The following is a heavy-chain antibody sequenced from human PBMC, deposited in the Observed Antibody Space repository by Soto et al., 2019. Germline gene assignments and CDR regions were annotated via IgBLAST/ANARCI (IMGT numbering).Heavy chain of an antibody. CDR3: ARRGSIAVAGTFDY. D-gene: IGHD6-19*01. CDR1: GGSISSSSYY. V-gene: IGHV4-39*01. CDR2: IYYSGST. Sequence: SETLSLTCTVSGGSISSSSYYWGWIRQPPGKGLEWIGSIYYSGSTYYNPSLKSRVTISVDTSKNQFSLKLSSVTAADTVVYYCARRGSIAVAGTFDYWGQGTLVTVSS. J-gene: IGHJ4*02.